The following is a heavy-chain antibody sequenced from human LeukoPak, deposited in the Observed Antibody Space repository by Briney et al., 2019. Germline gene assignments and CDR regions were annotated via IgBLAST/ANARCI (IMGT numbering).Heavy chain of an antibody. CDR1: GFTFSSYS. CDR2: ISSSSGIM. J-gene: IGHJ4*02. V-gene: IGHV3-48*02. Sequence: GGSLRLSCAASGFTFSSYSMNWVRQGPGKGLEWVSYISSSSGIMSYADSVKGRFTISRDNAKNSLYLQMNSLRDEDTAVYYCARDLNWGFDYWGQGTLVTVSS. CDR3: ARDLNWGFDY. D-gene: IGHD7-27*01.